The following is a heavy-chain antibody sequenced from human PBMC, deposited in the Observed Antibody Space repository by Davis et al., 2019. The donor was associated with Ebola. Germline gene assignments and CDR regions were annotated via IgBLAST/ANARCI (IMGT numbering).Heavy chain of an antibody. CDR3: ARGQGRYYYYGMDV. CDR1: GFTFSSYW. J-gene: IGHJ6*02. Sequence: GESLKISCAASGFTFSSYWMSWVRQAPGKGLEWVANIKQDGSEKYYVDSVKGRFTISRDNAKNSLYLQMNSLRAEDTAVYYGARGQGRYYYYGMDVWGQGTTVTVSS. CDR2: IKQDGSEK. V-gene: IGHV3-7*01.